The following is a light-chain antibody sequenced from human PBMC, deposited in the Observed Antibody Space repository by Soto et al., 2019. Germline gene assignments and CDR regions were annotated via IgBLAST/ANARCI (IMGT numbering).Light chain of an antibody. CDR3: QQLNTYPRT. Sequence: DIQLTQSPSFLSASVGDRVTITCRASQAIGHYLAWYQQRPGTAPNLLISAASTLQSGVPSRFSGSGSGTEFTLTISSLQPADFATYYCQQLNTYPRTFGGGTRVELK. V-gene: IGKV1-9*01. CDR2: AAS. CDR1: QAIGHY. J-gene: IGKJ4*02.